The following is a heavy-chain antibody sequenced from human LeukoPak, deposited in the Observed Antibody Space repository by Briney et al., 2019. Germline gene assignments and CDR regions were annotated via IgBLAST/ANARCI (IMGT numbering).Heavy chain of an antibody. D-gene: IGHD3-22*01. V-gene: IGHV3-30*18. CDR3: AKVEGKIDPAGYFDY. Sequence: PGRSLRLSCAASGFTFSSYGMHWVRQAPGKGLEWVAVISYDGSNKYYADSVKGRFTISRDNSKNTLYLQMNSLRAEDTAVYYCAKVEGKIDPAGYFDYWGQGALVTVSS. J-gene: IGHJ4*02. CDR1: GFTFSSYG. CDR2: ISYDGSNK.